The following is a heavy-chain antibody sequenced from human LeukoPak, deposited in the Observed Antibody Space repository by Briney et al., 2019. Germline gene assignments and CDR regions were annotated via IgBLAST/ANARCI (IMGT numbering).Heavy chain of an antibody. J-gene: IGHJ4*02. CDR1: GFTFDDYA. CDR3: AKGSGREYQLLYPLHLDY. V-gene: IGHV3-9*01. Sequence: PGGSLRLSCAASGFTFDDYAMHWVRQAPGKGLEWVSGISWNSGSIGYADSVKGRFTISRDNAKNSLYLQMNSLRAEDTALYYCAKGSGREYQLLYPLHLDYWGQGTLVTVSS. CDR2: ISWNSGSI. D-gene: IGHD2-2*02.